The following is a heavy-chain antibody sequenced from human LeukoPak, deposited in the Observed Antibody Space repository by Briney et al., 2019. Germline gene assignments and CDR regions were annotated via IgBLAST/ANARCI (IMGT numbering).Heavy chain of an antibody. V-gene: IGHV3-9*01. Sequence: PGRSLRLSCAASGFTFDDYAMHWVRHTPGKGLEWVSGISWNSGSIGYADSVKGRFTISRDNAKNSLYLQMNSLRAEDTALYYCAKDMGTVTTGYFDYWGQGTLVTVSS. CDR1: GFTFDDYA. CDR3: AKDMGTVTTGYFDY. CDR2: ISWNSGSI. D-gene: IGHD4-17*01. J-gene: IGHJ4*02.